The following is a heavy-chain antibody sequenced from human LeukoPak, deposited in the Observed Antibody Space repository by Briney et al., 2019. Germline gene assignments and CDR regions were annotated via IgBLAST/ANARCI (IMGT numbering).Heavy chain of an antibody. D-gene: IGHD1-1*01. CDR2: IYTSGTT. J-gene: IGHJ5*02. Sequence: SETLSLTCTVSGCSISSYYWSWIRQPAGKGLELIGRIYTSGTTNYNPSLKSRVTMSVDTSKNQFSLKLSSVIAADTAVYYCARAPTGTGGWNWFDPWGQGTLVTVSP. CDR1: GCSISSYY. V-gene: IGHV4-4*07. CDR3: ARAPTGTGGWNWFDP.